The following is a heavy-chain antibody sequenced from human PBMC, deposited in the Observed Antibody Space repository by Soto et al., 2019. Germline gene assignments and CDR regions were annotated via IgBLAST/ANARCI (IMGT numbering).Heavy chain of an antibody. D-gene: IGHD4-17*01. Sequence: GASVKVSCKASGYTFTSYDINWVRQATGQGLEWMGWMNPNSGNTGYAQKFQGRVTMTRNTSISTAYMELSSLRSEDTAVYYCARGPTTVTDDYYYGMDVWGQGTTVTVSS. CDR1: GYTFTSYD. CDR2: MNPNSGNT. CDR3: ARGPTTVTDDYYYGMDV. V-gene: IGHV1-8*01. J-gene: IGHJ6*02.